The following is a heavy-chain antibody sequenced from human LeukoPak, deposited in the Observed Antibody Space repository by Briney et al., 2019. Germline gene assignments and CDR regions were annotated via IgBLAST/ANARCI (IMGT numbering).Heavy chain of an antibody. Sequence: PGGSLRLSCAASGFTFSKYAMNWVRQAPGRGLEWVSVISGGGGTTYYADSVKGRFTTSRDNSKNTLYLQMTRLRVDDTAVYYCAREVAAGFDIWGQGTMVTVSS. J-gene: IGHJ3*02. CDR1: GFTFSKYA. CDR3: AREVAAGFDI. D-gene: IGHD2-15*01. CDR2: ISGGGGTT. V-gene: IGHV3-23*01.